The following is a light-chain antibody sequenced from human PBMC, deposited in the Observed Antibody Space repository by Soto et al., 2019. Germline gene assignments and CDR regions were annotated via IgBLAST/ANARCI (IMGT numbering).Light chain of an antibody. V-gene: IGKV3-20*01. CDR3: QQYGDSPVT. Sequence: DIVLTQSPGTLSLSPGERATLSCGASQRVSSNYLAWYQQKPDQAPRLLIYDASSRATGIPDRFSASGSGTDFTLAISRLEPEDFAVYYCQQYGDSPVTFGQGTRLEIK. CDR1: QRVSSNY. J-gene: IGKJ5*01. CDR2: DAS.